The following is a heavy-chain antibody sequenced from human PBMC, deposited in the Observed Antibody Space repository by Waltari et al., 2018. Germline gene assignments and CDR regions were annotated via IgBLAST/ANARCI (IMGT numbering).Heavy chain of an antibody. CDR3: AKDLTITMVQGVIPYYGMDV. D-gene: IGHD3-10*01. V-gene: IGHV3-23*01. Sequence: EVQLLESGGGLVQPGGSLRLSCAASGFAFSNYAMTWVRQGPGKGLEWVSSICGSGDNTYHADSVKGRCTVSRDNSKNTLFLQMNSLRAEDRAVYFCAKDLTITMVQGVIPYYGMDVWGQGTTVTVSS. CDR2: ICGSGDNT. J-gene: IGHJ6*02. CDR1: GFAFSNYA.